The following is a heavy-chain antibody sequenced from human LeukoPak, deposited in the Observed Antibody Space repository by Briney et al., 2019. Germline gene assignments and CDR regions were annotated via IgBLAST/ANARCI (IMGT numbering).Heavy chain of an antibody. J-gene: IGHJ6*02. V-gene: IGHV3-53*01. CDR3: ARDYYDSSGFPYYYYYYGMDV. CDR1: GFTVSSSY. D-gene: IGHD3-22*01. CDR2: IYSGGIT. Sequence: GGSLRLSCAASGFTVSSSYVSWVRQAPGKGLEWVSVIYSGGITYYADSVKGRFTFSRDNSKNTLYLQMNSLRAEDTAVYYCARDYYDSSGFPYYYYYYGMDVRGQGTTVTVSS.